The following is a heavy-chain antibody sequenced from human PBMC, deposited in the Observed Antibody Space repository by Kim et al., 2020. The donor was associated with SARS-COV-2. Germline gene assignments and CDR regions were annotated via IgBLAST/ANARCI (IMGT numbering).Heavy chain of an antibody. J-gene: IGHJ6*02. D-gene: IGHD1-1*01. V-gene: IGHV3-48*02. CDR2: I. Sequence: IYYADSGKGRFTTSRDNAKNSLYLQMNSLRDGDTAVYYCARVGGAYNMDVWGQGTTVTVSS. CDR3: ARVGGAYNMDV.